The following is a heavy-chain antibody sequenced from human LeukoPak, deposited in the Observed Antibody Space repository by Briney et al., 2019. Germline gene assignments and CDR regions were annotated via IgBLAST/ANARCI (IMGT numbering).Heavy chain of an antibody. J-gene: IGHJ4*02. CDR1: GYTFTSYD. CDR3: ARSDIAADDFDY. D-gene: IGHD6-25*01. V-gene: IGHV1-8*01. CDR2: MNPNSGNT. Sequence: HVASVKVSCKASGYTFTSYDINWVRQATGQGLEWMGWMNPNSGNTGYAQKFQGRVTMTRNTSISTAYMELSSLRSEETAVYYCARSDIAADDFDYWGQGTLVTVSS.